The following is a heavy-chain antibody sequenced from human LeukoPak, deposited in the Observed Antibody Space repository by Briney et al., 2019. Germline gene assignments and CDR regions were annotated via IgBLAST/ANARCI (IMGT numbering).Heavy chain of an antibody. V-gene: IGHV3-23*01. CDR3: AKQVAVAGVDY. J-gene: IGHJ4*02. CDR1: GFTFSSYS. CDR2: ITGSGRTT. D-gene: IGHD6-19*01. Sequence: GGSLRLSCAASGFTFSSYSMNWVRQAPGKGLEWVSAITGSGRTTYYADSVKGRFTISRDNSKNTLYLQMNSLRAEDTAVYYCAKQVAVAGVDYWGQGTLVTVSS.